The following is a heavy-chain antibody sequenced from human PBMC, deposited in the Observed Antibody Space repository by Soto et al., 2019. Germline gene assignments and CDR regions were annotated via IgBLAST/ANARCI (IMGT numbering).Heavy chain of an antibody. J-gene: IGHJ5*02. CDR1: GGTFSSYA. CDR3: ARRTRYYDLGFDP. Sequence: SVKVSCKASGGTFSSYAISWVRQAPGQGLEWMGGIIPIFGTANYAQKFQGRVTITADESTSTAYMELSSLRSEDTAVYYCARRTRYYDLGFDPWGQGTLVTVSS. CDR2: IIPIFGTA. D-gene: IGHD3-3*01. V-gene: IGHV1-69*13.